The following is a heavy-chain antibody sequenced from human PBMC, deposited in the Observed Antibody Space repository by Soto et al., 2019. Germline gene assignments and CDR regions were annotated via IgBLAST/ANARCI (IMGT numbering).Heavy chain of an antibody. CDR3: ARLASGWQYYYFDF. Sequence: QVQLQQWGAGLLKPSETLSLTCAVYGGSFSPSFWGWIGQPQGKGLEWIGETNHSGSTNYNPSLTRRATLSVDTSKNQVSLKLTSVTAADTAVYYCARLASGWQYYYFDFWGRGTPVTVSS. CDR2: TNHSGST. D-gene: IGHD6-19*01. J-gene: IGHJ2*01. CDR1: GGSFSPSF. V-gene: IGHV4-34*01.